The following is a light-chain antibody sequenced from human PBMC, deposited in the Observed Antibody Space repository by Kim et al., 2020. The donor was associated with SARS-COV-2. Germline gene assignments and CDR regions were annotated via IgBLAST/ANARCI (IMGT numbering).Light chain of an antibody. CDR1: KSISTS. J-gene: IGKJ2*01. Sequence: SASVGDRVTITCRASKSISTSLAWYQQKPGTAPKLLIYKASTLQSGVPSRVSGSGSGTEFTLTISSLQPDDFATYYCQQYNNYPYTFGQGTKLEI. V-gene: IGKV1-5*03. CDR2: KAS. CDR3: QQYNNYPYT.